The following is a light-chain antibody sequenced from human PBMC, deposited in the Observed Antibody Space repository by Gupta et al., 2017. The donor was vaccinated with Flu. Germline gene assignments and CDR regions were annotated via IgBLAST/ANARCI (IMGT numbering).Light chain of an antibody. J-gene: IGKJ2*01. CDR3: LKYCPSPPYT. CDR1: QRVSSSY. V-gene: IGKV3-20*01. CDR2: GAL. Sequence: EIVLTQSTGTLSLCPGVRATLACRASQRVSSSYLAWYQQKLGQAPMLLTYGALSRSMGLPVRFSRSWSKIDFTLTITILKPEDFALYYCLKYCPSPPYTFGQGTKLEIK.